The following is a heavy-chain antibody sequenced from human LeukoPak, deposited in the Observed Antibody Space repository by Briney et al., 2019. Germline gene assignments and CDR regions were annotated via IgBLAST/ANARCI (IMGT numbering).Heavy chain of an antibody. CDR1: GYTFTSYG. D-gene: IGHD6-13*01. Sequence: ASVKVSCKASGYTFTSYGISWVRQAPGQGLEWMGWISAYNGNTNYAQKLQGRVTMTTDTSTSTAYMELSSLRSEDTAVYYCATDLPAAAGTDYWGQGTLVTVSS. J-gene: IGHJ4*02. CDR2: ISAYNGNT. V-gene: IGHV1-18*01. CDR3: ATDLPAAAGTDY.